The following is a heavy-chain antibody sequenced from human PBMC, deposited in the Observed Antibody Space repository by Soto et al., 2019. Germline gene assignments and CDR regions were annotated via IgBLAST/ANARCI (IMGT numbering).Heavy chain of an antibody. CDR2: TNTGGTT. CDR1: GFTVNSNY. D-gene: IGHD1-26*01. CDR3: AKGAGFILAV. Sequence: EVQVLATGGGLIQPGGSLRLSCAASGFTVNSNYMSWVRQAPGEGLQWVSITNTGGTTYYADSVKGRFTVSRDNSKNTLYLQINSLRAEVTAVYYCAKGAGFILAVWGQGTTVSVSS. V-gene: IGHV3-53*02. J-gene: IGHJ6*02.